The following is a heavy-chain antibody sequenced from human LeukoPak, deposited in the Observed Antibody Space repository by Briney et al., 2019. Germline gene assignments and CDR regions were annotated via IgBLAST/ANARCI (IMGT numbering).Heavy chain of an antibody. D-gene: IGHD1-7*01. Sequence: SETLSLTCAVSGGSISSYYWSWLRQPPGKGLEWIGYIYYSGSTNYNPSLKSRVTISVDTSKNQFSLKLSSVTAADTAVYYCASTREPGITGTFDYWGQGTLVTVSS. CDR3: ASTREPGITGTFDY. CDR1: GGSISSYY. V-gene: IGHV4-59*01. CDR2: IYYSGST. J-gene: IGHJ4*02.